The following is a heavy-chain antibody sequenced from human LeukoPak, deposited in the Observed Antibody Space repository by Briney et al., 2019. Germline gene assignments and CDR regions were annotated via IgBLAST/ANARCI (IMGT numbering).Heavy chain of an antibody. D-gene: IGHD2-15*01. CDR3: ARDPCSGENCYGRAFDV. Sequence: GGSLRLSCAASGFTFSSYGMHWVRQAPGKGLEWVAVISHDGNNKLYAESVKGRLTISRDNTKNTLHLQMSSPRAEDTAVYYCARDPCSGENCYGRAFDVWGQGTLVTVSS. J-gene: IGHJ3*01. CDR1: GFTFSSYG. V-gene: IGHV3-30*19. CDR2: ISHDGNNK.